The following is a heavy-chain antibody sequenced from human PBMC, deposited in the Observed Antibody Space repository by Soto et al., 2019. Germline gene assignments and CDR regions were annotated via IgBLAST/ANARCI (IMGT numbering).Heavy chain of an antibody. CDR1: GAVVTSGENY. J-gene: IGHJ3*01. Sequence: SETLSLTCTVSGAVVTSGENYWSWVRQPPGKGLEWLGYIYDSGVTSYTPALKSRVTLSLDRPNNQVSLKLRSVTAADTAVYFCVRDLAHGYTGNVWRHGTLVTVPS. CDR3: VRDLAHGYTGNV. V-gene: IGHV4-30-4*08. D-gene: IGHD5-18*01. CDR2: IYDSGVT.